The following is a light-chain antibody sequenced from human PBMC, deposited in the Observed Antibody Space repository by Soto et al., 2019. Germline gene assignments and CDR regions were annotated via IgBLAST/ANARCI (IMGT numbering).Light chain of an antibody. CDR1: KRIIRW. CDR3: QQYNSYLVT. J-gene: IGKJ5*01. V-gene: IGKV1-5*03. Sequence: DIQMTQSLSTWSASIGDRVPITCGASKRIIRWLAWYQQQPGKAPKLLIYKASSLESGVPSRFSGSGSGTEFTLTISSLQPDDFATYYCQQYNSYLVTFGQGTRLELK. CDR2: KAS.